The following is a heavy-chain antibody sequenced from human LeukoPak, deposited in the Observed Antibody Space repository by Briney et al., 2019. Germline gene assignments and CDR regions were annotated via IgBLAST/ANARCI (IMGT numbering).Heavy chain of an antibody. V-gene: IGHV3-48*01. CDR2: ISSSGTVI. D-gene: IGHD3-3*01. J-gene: IGHJ4*02. CDR3: ASGEWFFDY. Sequence: GGSLRLSCAASGFTFSSYNMNWVRQAPGKGLEWVSYISSSGTVIYYADSVKGRFTISRDNAKNSLYLQMNSLRAEDTAVYYCASGEWFFDYWGQGTLVTVSS. CDR1: GFTFSSYN.